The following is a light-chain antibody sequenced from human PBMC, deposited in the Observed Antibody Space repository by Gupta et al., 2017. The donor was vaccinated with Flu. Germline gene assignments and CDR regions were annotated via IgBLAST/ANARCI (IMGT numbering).Light chain of an antibody. V-gene: IGLV3-25*03. CDR1: ALPNQY. Sequence: GQTARITCSGDALPNQYVYWFQQQPGPAPALLIYNDTERPSGIPERFSASGSGTTVTLTISGVQAEDEADYYCQSADSTSTYYVFGAGTKVTVL. CDR2: NDT. J-gene: IGLJ1*01. CDR3: QSADSTSTYYV.